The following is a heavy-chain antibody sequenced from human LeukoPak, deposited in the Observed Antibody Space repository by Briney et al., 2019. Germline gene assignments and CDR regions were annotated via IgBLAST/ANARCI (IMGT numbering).Heavy chain of an antibody. CDR1: GGTFSSYA. V-gene: IGHV1-69*05. CDR2: IIPIFGTA. D-gene: IGHD3-3*01. CDR3: ARDWTAYDFWSGEGDWFDP. Sequence: GASVKVSCKASGGTFSSYAISWVRQAPGQGLEWMGRIIPIFGTANYAQKFQGRVTITTDESTSTAYMELSSLRSEDTAVYYCARDWTAYDFWSGEGDWFDPWGQGTLVTVSS. J-gene: IGHJ5*02.